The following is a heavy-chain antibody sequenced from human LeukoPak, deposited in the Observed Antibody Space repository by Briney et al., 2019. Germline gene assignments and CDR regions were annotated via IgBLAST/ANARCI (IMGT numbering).Heavy chain of an antibody. CDR1: GFTFSSYG. J-gene: IGHJ4*02. CDR2: IRYDGSNK. Sequence: GGSLRLSCAASGFTFSSYGMHWVRQAPGKGLEWVAFIRYDGSNKYYADSVKGRFTISRDNSKNTLYLQMNSLRAEDTAVYYGAKPPYGSGSYLFDYWGQGTLVTVSS. D-gene: IGHD3-10*01. V-gene: IGHV3-30*02. CDR3: AKPPYGSGSYLFDY.